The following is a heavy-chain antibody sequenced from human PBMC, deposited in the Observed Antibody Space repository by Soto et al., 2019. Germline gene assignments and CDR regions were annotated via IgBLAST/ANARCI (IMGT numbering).Heavy chain of an antibody. CDR2: IYWDDGK. CDR3: AHLTTGGFYFDY. Sequence: QITLKESGRTLVKPTQTLTLTCTFSGFSLRTSGVGVGWIRQPPGKALEWLALIYWDDGKRYSPSLKSRLTITKATFKNQVVLRMTNMDPVDTATYYCAHLTTGGFYFDYWGQGTLVTVSS. V-gene: IGHV2-5*02. J-gene: IGHJ4*02. D-gene: IGHD4-17*01. CDR1: GFSLRTSGVG.